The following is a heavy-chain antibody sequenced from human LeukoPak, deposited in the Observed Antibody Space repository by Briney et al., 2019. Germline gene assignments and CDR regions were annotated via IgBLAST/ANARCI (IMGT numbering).Heavy chain of an antibody. CDR1: GGSITTYY. V-gene: IGHV4-59*01. J-gene: IGHJ3*02. D-gene: IGHD2-8*01. CDR2: IYYSGST. CDR3: ARSGCTNGVCRDAFDI. Sequence: SETLSLTCAVSGGSITTYYWSWIRQPPGKGLEWIGYIYYSGSTNSNPSLKSRVTIAVDASNNLFFLRMSSVTAADTAVYYCARSGCTNGVCRDAFDIWGQGTMVTVSS.